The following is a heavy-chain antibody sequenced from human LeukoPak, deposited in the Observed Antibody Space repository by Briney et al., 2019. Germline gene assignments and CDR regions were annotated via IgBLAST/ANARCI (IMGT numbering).Heavy chain of an antibody. J-gene: IGHJ5*02. CDR2: IYYSGST. D-gene: IGHD3-22*01. CDR3: ASHKDYYYDSSGYFDA. V-gene: IGHV4-59*05. Sequence: SETLSLTCTVSGGSISSYYWSWIRQPPGKGLEWIGSIYYSGSTYYNPSLKSRVTISVDTSKNQFSLKLSSVTAADTAVYYCASHKDYYYDSSGYFDAWGQGTLVTVSS. CDR1: GGSISSYY.